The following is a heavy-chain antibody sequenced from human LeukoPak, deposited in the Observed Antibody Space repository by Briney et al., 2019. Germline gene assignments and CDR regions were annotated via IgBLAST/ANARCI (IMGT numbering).Heavy chain of an antibody. CDR1: GFTISNYA. J-gene: IGHJ4*02. CDR3: AKRTYCGSDCYFDF. CDR2: IGTGSSST. Sequence: GGSLRLSCAASGFTISNYAMSWVRQAPGKGLEWVSAIGTGSSSTYYADSVKGRFTISRDNSKNTVYLQMTNLRAEDTALYYCAKRTYCGSDCYFDFWGQGALVTASS. V-gene: IGHV3-23*01. D-gene: IGHD2-21*02.